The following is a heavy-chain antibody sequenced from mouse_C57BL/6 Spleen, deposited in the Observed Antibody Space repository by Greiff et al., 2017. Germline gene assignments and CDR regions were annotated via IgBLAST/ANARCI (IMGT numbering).Heavy chain of an antibody. CDR3: ARANYYYGSRDY. CDR2: IDPSDSYT. CDR1: GYTFTSYW. V-gene: IGHV1-69*01. Sequence: VQLQQPGAELVMPGASVKLSCKASGYTFTSYWMHWVKQRPGQGLEWIGEIDPSDSYTNYNQKFKGKSTLTVDKSSSTAYMQLSSLTSEDSAVYYCARANYYYGSRDYWGQGTTLTVSS. J-gene: IGHJ2*01. D-gene: IGHD1-1*01.